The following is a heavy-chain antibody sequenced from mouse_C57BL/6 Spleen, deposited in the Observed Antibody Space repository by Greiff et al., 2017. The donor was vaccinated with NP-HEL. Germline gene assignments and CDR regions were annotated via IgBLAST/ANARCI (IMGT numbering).Heavy chain of an antibody. CDR3: ARLLLRSQLQDFDV. Sequence: EVKLVESGPELVKPGASVKISCKASGYSFTDYNMNWVKQSNGKSLEWIGVINPNYGTTSYNQKFKGKATLTVDQSSSTAYMQLNSLTSEDSAVYYCARLLLRSQLQDFDVWGTGTTVTVSS. D-gene: IGHD1-1*01. J-gene: IGHJ1*03. CDR1: GYSFTDYN. V-gene: IGHV1-39*01. CDR2: INPNYGTT.